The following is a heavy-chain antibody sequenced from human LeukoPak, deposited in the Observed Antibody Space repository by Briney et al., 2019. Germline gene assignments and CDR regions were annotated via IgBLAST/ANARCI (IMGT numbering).Heavy chain of an antibody. J-gene: IGHJ4*02. Sequence: GGSLRLSCAASAFTFSSYAMHWGRQAPGKGLEGVAVISYDGSNKYYADSVKRRFTISRDNYKNTLYLQMNSLRAEDTAVYYCARGGHSSGYYYAFDYWGQGTLVTVSS. CDR2: ISYDGSNK. CDR1: AFTFSSYA. V-gene: IGHV3-30*04. D-gene: IGHD3-22*01. CDR3: ARGGHSSGYYYAFDY.